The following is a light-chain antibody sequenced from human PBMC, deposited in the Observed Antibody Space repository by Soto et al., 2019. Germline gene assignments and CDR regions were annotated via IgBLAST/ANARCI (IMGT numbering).Light chain of an antibody. Sequence: EMHISQSFSTLSASVRDRVTITCRASQTLSRYLNWYQQKPGKAPTLLIFAASSLQSGVSSRFSGRGARTDYTLTISVLHVEYVGSYCYQHTYSPPWTLGQGTKVDIK. CDR3: QHTYSPPWT. CDR2: AAS. V-gene: IGKV1-39*01. J-gene: IGKJ1*01. CDR1: QTLSRY.